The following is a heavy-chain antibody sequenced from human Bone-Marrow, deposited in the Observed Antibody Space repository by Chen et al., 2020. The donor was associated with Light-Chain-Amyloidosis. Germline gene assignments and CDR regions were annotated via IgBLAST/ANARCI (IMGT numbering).Heavy chain of an antibody. CDR1: GFTFSSYS. CDR3: ARAGGSSWFYGMDV. V-gene: IGHV3-48*02. Sequence: GGGLVQPGGSLRLSCAAPGFTFSSYSMSWVRQAPGKGLEWVSYISSSSSTVYYADSVKGRFTISRDNAKNSLYLQMNSLRDEDTALYYCARAGGSSWFYGMDVWGQGTTVTVSS. D-gene: IGHD6-13*01. CDR2: ISSSSSTV. J-gene: IGHJ6*02.